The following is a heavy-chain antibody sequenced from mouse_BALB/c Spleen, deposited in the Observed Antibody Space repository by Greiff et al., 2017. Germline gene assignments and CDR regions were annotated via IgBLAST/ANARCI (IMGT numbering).Heavy chain of an antibody. V-gene: IGHV5-9-3*01. CDR2: ISSGGSYT. D-gene: IGHD2-4*01. J-gene: IGHJ2*01. Sequence: EVHLVESGGGLVKPGGSLKLSCAASGFTFSSYAMSWVRQTPEKRLEWVATISSGGSYTYYPDSVKGRFTISRDNAKNTLYLQMSSLRSEDTAMYYCARRGIYYDYDDYFDYWGQGTTLTVSS. CDR3: ARRGIYYDYDDYFDY. CDR1: GFTFSSYA.